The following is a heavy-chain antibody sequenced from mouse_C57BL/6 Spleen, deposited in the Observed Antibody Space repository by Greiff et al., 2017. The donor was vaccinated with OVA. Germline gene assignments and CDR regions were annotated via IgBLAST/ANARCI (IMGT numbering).Heavy chain of an antibody. CDR1: GYTFTSSW. CDR2: IDPSDSYT. V-gene: IGHV1-59*01. Sequence: VQLQQPGAELVRPGPSVKLSCKASGYTFTSSWLHWVKQRPGQGLEWIGVIDPSDSYTNYNQKFKGKATLTVDTSSSTAYMQLSSLTSEDSAVYYCARGSNYGWFAYWGQGTLVTVSA. D-gene: IGHD2-5*01. J-gene: IGHJ3*01. CDR3: ARGSNYGWFAY.